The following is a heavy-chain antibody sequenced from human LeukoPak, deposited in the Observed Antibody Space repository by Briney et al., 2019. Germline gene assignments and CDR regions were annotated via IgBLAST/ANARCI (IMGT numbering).Heavy chain of an antibody. CDR1: RFTFSNYD. D-gene: IGHD3-10*01. J-gene: IGHJ4*02. CDR2: IGTGGDT. Sequence: PGGSLRLSCAASRFTFSNYDMEWVRQPPGKPLEWVSHIGTGGDTYYPTPVKGRFTVSRENAKNSLYLQMSSLRVEDTAVYYCARGFLTMRGDGPTFDHWGQGILVTVSS. V-gene: IGHV3-13*01. CDR3: ARGFLTMRGDGPTFDH.